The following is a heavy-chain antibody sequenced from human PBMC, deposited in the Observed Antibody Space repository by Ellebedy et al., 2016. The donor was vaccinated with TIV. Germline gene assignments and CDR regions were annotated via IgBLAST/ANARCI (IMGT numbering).Heavy chain of an antibody. V-gene: IGHV3-53*01. Sequence: GGSLRLSCAASGFTVSSNYMSWVRQAPGGGLEWVSTIYSSGGTYYAGSVKGRFTISRDNSKTTLYLQMNSLRAEDTAVYYCAGGISVAGTSLGFWGQGTLVTVSS. D-gene: IGHD6-19*01. CDR2: IYSSGGT. CDR1: GFTVSSNY. CDR3: AGGISVAGTSLGF. J-gene: IGHJ4*02.